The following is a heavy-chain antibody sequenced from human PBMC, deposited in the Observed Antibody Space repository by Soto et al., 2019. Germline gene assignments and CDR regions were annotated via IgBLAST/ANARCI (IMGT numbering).Heavy chain of an antibody. CDR2: ISYSGST. CDR3: AREPGHSTGATDS. CDR1: GASISRSTSYY. Sequence: QVHLQESGPRLVKPSQTLALTCTVSGASISRSTSYYWSWIRQTPGKGLEWIGYISYSGSTYYNPPLKTRFAISVATSNNQFSPNRNSWPAADRAVYFWAREPGHSTGATDSWVQETLGTVSS. J-gene: IGHJ5*01. D-gene: IGHD6-19*01. V-gene: IGHV4-30-4*01.